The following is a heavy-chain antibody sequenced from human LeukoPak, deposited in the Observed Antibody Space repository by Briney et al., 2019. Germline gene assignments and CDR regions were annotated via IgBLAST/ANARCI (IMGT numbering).Heavy chain of an antibody. CDR1: GFTFSSYA. D-gene: IGHD1-26*01. CDR2: ISYDGSNK. CDR3: ARESSGNYHPFDY. J-gene: IGHJ4*02. Sequence: QPGGSLRLSCAASGFTFSSYAMHWVRQAPGKGLEWVAVISYDGSNKYYADSVKGRFTISRDNSKNTLYLQMDSLRAEDTALYYCARESSGNYHPFDYWGQGTQVTVSS. V-gene: IGHV3-30*04.